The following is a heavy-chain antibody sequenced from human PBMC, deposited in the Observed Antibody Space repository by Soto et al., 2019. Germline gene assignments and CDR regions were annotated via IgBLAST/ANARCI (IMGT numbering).Heavy chain of an antibody. D-gene: IGHD2-15*01. CDR3: ASHGFVSQDSYYHYGMDV. CDR1: GYSFTSYW. CDR2: IYPGDSDT. Sequence: PGESLKISCKGSGYSFTSYWIGWGRQMPGKGLKCMGIIYPGDSDTRYSPSFQGQVTISADKSISTAYLQWSSLKASDTAMYYCASHGFVSQDSYYHYGMDVWGQGSTVPVSS. J-gene: IGHJ6*02. V-gene: IGHV5-51*01.